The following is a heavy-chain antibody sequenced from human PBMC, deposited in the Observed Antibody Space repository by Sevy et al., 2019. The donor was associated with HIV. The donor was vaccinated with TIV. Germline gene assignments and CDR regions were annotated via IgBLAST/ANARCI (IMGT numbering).Heavy chain of an antibody. V-gene: IGHV1-18*01. J-gene: IGHJ3*02. D-gene: IGHD1-26*01. CDR1: GYTFTSYG. Sequence: ASVKVSCKASGYTFTSYGISWVRQAPGQGLEWMGWISAYNGNTNYAQKLQGRVTMTTDTSTSTAYMELRVLRSDDTAVYYCARDTMRSGSYYRGIVTQNDAFDIWGQGTMVTVSS. CDR2: ISAYNGNT. CDR3: ARDTMRSGSYYRGIVTQNDAFDI.